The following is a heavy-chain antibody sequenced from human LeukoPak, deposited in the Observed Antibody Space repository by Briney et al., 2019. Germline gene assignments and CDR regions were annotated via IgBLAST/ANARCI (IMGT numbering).Heavy chain of an antibody. D-gene: IGHD5-18*01. CDR1: GFTFDDYG. CDR2: INWNGGSI. Sequence: PGGSPRLSCVASGFTFDDYGMSWVRQAPGKGLEWVSDINWNGGSINYADCVKGRFTISRDNAKNSLYLQMNSLRAEDTAVYYCARDSTGYGYEEWSWGQGTLVTVSS. V-gene: IGHV3-20*04. CDR3: ARDSTGYGYEEWS. J-gene: IGHJ5*02.